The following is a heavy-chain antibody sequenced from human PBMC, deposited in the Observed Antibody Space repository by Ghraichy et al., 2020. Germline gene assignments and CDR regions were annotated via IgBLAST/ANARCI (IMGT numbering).Heavy chain of an antibody. CDR2: IFYSGIT. D-gene: IGHD3/OR15-3a*01. Sequence: ESLNISCTVSGGSISSYYWSWIRQPPGKGLEWIGYIFYSGITNYNPSLKSRVTISVDTSKNQFSLKLSSVTAADTAVYYCPRVSDWLSHYYFDYWGQGTLVTVSS. CDR1: GGSISSYY. CDR3: PRVSDWLSHYYFDY. J-gene: IGHJ4*02. V-gene: IGHV4-59*01.